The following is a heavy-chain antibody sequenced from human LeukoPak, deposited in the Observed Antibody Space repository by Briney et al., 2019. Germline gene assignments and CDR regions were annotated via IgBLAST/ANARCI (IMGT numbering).Heavy chain of an antibody. CDR2: IRYDGGQQ. J-gene: IGHJ4*02. Sequence: GGSLRLSCAASGFTFSSYGMHWVRQAPGKGLEWVTFIRYDGGQQYYSDSVKGRFTISRDNSKNTLYLQMNSLRAEDTAVYYCAKDFALVIIDWGQGTLVTVSS. CDR3: AKDFALVIID. V-gene: IGHV3-30*02. D-gene: IGHD3-9*01. CDR1: GFTFSSYG.